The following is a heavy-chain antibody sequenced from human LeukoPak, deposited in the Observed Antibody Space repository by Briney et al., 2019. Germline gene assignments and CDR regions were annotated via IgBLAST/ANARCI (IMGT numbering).Heavy chain of an antibody. J-gene: IGHJ3*02. CDR2: IIPIFGTA. CDR3: AGEASVTATLDAFDI. CDR1: GGTFSSYA. D-gene: IGHD2-21*02. V-gene: IGHV1-69*01. Sequence: SVKASCKASGGTFSSYAISWVRQAPGQGLEWMGGIIPIFGTANYAQKFQGRVTITADESTSTAYMELSSLRSEDTAVYYCAGEASVTATLDAFDIWGQGTMVTVSS.